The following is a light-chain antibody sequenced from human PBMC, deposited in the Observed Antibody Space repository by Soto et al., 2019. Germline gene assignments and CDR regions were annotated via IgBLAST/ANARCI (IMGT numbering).Light chain of an antibody. CDR3: QQYYSNPELT. CDR2: DAS. V-gene: IGKV3-11*01. J-gene: IGKJ4*01. Sequence: EIVLTQSPATLSLSPGERATLSCRASQSVSSYLAWYQQKPGQAPRLLIYDASNRATGIPARFSGSGSGTDFTLTISSLQSEDVAVYYCQQYYSNPELTFGGGTKVDIK. CDR1: QSVSSY.